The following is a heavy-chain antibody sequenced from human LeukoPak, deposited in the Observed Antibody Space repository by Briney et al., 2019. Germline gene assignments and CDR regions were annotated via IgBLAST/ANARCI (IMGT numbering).Heavy chain of an antibody. CDR1: GFTFSSYG. V-gene: IGHV3-23*01. D-gene: IGHD2-2*01. Sequence: GGSLRLSCAASGFTFSSYGMHWVRQAPGKGLEWVSAISGSGGSTYYADSVKGRFTISRDNSKNTLYLQMNSLRAEDTAVYYCAKDIVLVPAAGGDYFDYWGQGTLVTVSS. CDR3: AKDIVLVPAAGGDYFDY. J-gene: IGHJ4*02. CDR2: ISGSGGST.